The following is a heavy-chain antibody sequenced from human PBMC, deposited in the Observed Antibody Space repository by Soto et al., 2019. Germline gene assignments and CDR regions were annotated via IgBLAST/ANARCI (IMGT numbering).Heavy chain of an antibody. CDR2: IYHSGSP. Sequence: TSATLSLTCAVSVGSSSSGTWWSWVRQPPGRGLEWIGEIYHSGSPNYNPSLKSRVTMSVDKSKNLFSLRLSSVTAADSALYYCARRVPAAPNWFDPWGQGTLVTVSS. CDR1: VGSSSSGTW. V-gene: IGHV4-4*02. CDR3: ARRVPAAPNWFDP. D-gene: IGHD2-2*01. J-gene: IGHJ5*02.